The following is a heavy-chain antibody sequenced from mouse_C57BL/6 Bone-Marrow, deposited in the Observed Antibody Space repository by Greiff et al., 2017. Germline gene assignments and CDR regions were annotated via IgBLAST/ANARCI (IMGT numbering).Heavy chain of an antibody. V-gene: IGHV1-64*01. CDR1: GYTFTSYW. J-gene: IGHJ1*03. Sequence: QVQLQQPGAELVKPGASVKLSCKASGYTFTSYWMHWVKQRPGQGLEWIGMIHPNRGSTNYNEKFKSKATLTVDKSSSTAYMQLSSLTSEDSAVYYCARYGSRYFDVWGTGTTVTVSS. CDR3: ARYGSRYFDV. CDR2: IHPNRGST. D-gene: IGHD1-1*01.